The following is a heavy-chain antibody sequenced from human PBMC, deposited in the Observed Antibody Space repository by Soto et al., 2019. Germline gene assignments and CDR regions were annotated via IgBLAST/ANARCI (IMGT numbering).Heavy chain of an antibody. J-gene: IGHJ4*02. CDR2: INPNSGGT. V-gene: IGHV1-2*02. CDR1: GYTSTAYY. D-gene: IGHD2-15*01. CDR3: ATDKEGNKLLGFDH. Sequence: ASVKVSCKASGYTSTAYYMHWVRQAPGQGLEWMGWINPNSGGTNFAQKFQGRVTMTRDTSINTAYMELSSLRSDDAAVYYCATDKEGNKLLGFDHWSQGTLVTVSS.